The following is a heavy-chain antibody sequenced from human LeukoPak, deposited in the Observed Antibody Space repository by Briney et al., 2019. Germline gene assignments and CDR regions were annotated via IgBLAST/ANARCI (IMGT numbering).Heavy chain of an antibody. D-gene: IGHD3-22*01. V-gene: IGHV3-21*01. CDR3: AREMFEGSGYYYVPYGVIDI. J-gene: IGHJ3*02. Sequence: GGSLRLSCAASGFTFSSYSMNWVRQAPGKGLEWVSSISSSSSYIYYADSVKGRLTVSRDNAENSLLLQMNSLRAEDTAVYYCAREMFEGSGYYYVPYGVIDIWGQGTMVTVSS. CDR1: GFTFSSYS. CDR2: ISSSSSYI.